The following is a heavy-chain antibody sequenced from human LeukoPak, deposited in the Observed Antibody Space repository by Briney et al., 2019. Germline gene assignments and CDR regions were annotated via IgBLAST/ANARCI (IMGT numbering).Heavy chain of an antibody. J-gene: IGHJ2*01. D-gene: IGHD6-25*01. CDR2: ISAYNGNT. CDR3: AKEGGGSIWYFDL. Sequence: GASVKVSCKASGYTFTSYGISWVRQAPGQGLEWMGWISAYNGNTNYAQKFQDRVTMTTDTSTSTAYMELRSLRFDDAAMYYFAKEGGGSIWYFDLWGRGTLVTVSS. V-gene: IGHV1-18*01. CDR1: GYTFTSYG.